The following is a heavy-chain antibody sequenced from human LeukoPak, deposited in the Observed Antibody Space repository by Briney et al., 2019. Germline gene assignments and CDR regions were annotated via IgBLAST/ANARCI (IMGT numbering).Heavy chain of an antibody. V-gene: IGHV1-2*02. CDR3: ARPPRDGYNNFDY. D-gene: IGHD5-24*01. Sequence: ASVKVSCKASGYTFTGYYMHWVRQAPGQGIEWMGWINPNSGGTNYAQKFQGRVTMTRDTSISTAYMELSRLRSDDTAVYYCARPPRDGYNNFDYWGQGTLVTVSS. CDR2: INPNSGGT. CDR1: GYTFTGYY. J-gene: IGHJ4*02.